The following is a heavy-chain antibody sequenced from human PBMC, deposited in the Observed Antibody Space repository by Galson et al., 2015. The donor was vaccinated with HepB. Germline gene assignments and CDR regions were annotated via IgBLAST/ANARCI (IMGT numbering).Heavy chain of an antibody. CDR1: GFTFSDYY. J-gene: IGHJ4*02. V-gene: IGHV3-11*06. CDR2: ISSSSPYT. CDR3: ARRADYYDSSGYYQGILDY. Sequence: SLRLSCAASGFTFSDYYLSWIRQAPGKGLEWVSYISSSSPYTNYADSVKGRFTISRDNAKNSLYLQMNSVRAEDMAVYYCARRADYYDSSGYYQGILDYWGQGTLVTVSS. D-gene: IGHD3-22*01.